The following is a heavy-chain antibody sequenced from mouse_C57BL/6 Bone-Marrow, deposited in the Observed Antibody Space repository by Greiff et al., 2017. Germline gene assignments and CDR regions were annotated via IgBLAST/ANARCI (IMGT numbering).Heavy chain of an antibody. Sequence: EVQLQQSGTVLARPGASVKMSCKTSGYTFTSYWMHWVNQRPGQGLEWIGAIYPGNSDTSYNQKFKGKAKLTAVTSASTAYMELSSLANEDSAVYYCTRLRRGGYAMDYWGQGTSVTVSS. CDR2: IYPGNSDT. CDR1: GYTFTSYW. CDR3: TRLRRGGYAMDY. V-gene: IGHV1-5*01. J-gene: IGHJ4*01. D-gene: IGHD2-12*01.